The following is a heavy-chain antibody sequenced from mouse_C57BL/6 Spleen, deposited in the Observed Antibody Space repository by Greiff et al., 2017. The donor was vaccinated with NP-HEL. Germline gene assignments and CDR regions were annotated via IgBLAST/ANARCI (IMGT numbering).Heavy chain of an antibody. CDR1: GFNIKDDY. CDR3: TTPYGSSSYYLDY. D-gene: IGHD1-1*01. V-gene: IGHV14-4*01. Sequence: EVQLQQSGAELVRPGASVKLSCTASGFNIKDDYMHWVKQRPEQGLEWIGWIDPENGDTEYASKFQGKATITADTSSNTAYLQLSSLTSEDTAVYYCTTPYGSSSYYLDYWGQGTTLTVSS. CDR2: IDPENGDT. J-gene: IGHJ2*01.